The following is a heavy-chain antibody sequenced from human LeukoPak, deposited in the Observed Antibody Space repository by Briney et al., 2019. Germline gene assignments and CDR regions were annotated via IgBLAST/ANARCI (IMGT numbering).Heavy chain of an antibody. CDR1: GFTFSSYW. CDR3: ARRVSATRWFDP. J-gene: IGHJ5*02. CDR2: INSDGSTT. V-gene: IGHV3-74*01. Sequence: GGSLRLSCAASGFTFSSYWTHWVRQAPGKGLVWVSRINSDGSTTNYADSVKGRFTISRDNAENTLYLQMNGLRVEDTAVYYCARRVSATRWFDPWGQGTLVTVSS. D-gene: IGHD2-15*01.